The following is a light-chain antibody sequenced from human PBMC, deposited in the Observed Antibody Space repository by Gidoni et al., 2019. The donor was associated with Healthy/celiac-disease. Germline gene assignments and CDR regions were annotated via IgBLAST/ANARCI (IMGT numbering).Light chain of an antibody. CDR2: GAS. CDR1: QSVSSSY. CDR3: QQYGSSPQT. J-gene: IGKJ1*01. V-gene: IGKV3-20*01. Sequence: EIVLTQSPGTLSLSPGERATLSCRASQSVSSSYLAWYQQKPGQAPRLLIYGASSRATGIPDRFSGSGSGTGFTLTISRLEPEDFAVYYCQQYGSSPQTFGHGTKVEIK.